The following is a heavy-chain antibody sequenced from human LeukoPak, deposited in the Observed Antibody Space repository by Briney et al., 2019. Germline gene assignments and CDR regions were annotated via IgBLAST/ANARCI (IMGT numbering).Heavy chain of an antibody. CDR3: ARGSDVVVPSAIFDY. V-gene: IGHV1-2*02. CDR1: GYTFTGYY. Sequence: ASVKVSCKASGYTFTGYYMHCVRQAPGQGLEWMGWINPNSGGTNYAQKFQGRVTMTRDTSISTAYMELSRLRSDDTAVYYCARGSDVVVPSAIFDYWGQGTLVTVSS. J-gene: IGHJ4*02. CDR2: INPNSGGT. D-gene: IGHD2-2*01.